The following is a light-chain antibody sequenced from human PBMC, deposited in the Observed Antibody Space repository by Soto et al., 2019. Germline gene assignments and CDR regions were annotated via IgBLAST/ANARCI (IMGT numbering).Light chain of an antibody. V-gene: IGLV2-11*01. Sequence: QSVLTQPPSVSGSPGQSVTISCTGTSSDVGGYNYVSWYQQHPGKAPKLMIYDVSKRPSGVPDRFSGSKSGNMASLTISGLHAEDEADYYCCSYAGSYTWVFGGGTKVTVL. CDR2: DVS. J-gene: IGLJ3*02. CDR3: CSYAGSYTWV. CDR1: SSDVGGYNY.